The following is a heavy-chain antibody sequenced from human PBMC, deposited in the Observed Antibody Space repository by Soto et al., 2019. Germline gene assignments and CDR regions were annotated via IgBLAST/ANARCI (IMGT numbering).Heavy chain of an antibody. CDR2: ISGSGGST. CDR3: AKARHSVLRYFAAYGMDV. Sequence: EVQLLESGGGLVQPGGSLRLSCAASGFTFSSYAMSWVRQAPGKGLEWVSAISGSGGSTYYADSVKGRFTISRDNSKNTLYLQRNSLRAEDTAVYYCAKARHSVLRYFAAYGMDVWGQGTTVTVSS. CDR1: GFTFSSYA. D-gene: IGHD3-9*01. V-gene: IGHV3-23*01. J-gene: IGHJ6*02.